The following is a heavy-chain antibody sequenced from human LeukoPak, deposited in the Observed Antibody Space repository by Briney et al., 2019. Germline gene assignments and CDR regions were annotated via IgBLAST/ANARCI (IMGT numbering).Heavy chain of an antibody. CDR1: GFTFSIYA. D-gene: IGHD2-15*01. CDR3: ATSARTYIGSSLDY. V-gene: IGHV3-23*01. CDR2: ISGSGGST. Sequence: GGSLRLSCAASGFTFSIYAMSWVRQAPGKGLEWVSAISGSGGSTYYADSVKGRFTISRDNAKNTLYLQMNSLRAEDTALYYCATSARTYIGSSLDYWGQGTLVTVSS. J-gene: IGHJ4*02.